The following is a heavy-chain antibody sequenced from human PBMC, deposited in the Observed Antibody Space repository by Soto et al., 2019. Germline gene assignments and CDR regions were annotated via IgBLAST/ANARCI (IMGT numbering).Heavy chain of an antibody. CDR3: ARGSGIVALPGELEDVNYDY. J-gene: IGHJ4*02. Sequence: QVQLQQWGAGLVKPSETLSLSCGVYGQSFSGHSWAWIRQPPGKGLEWIGEINESGSTYYNPSLKSRVTISTDTSKNQFSLKLSSVSDADTAAYFCARGSGIVALPGELEDVNYDYWGQGTLVNVSS. D-gene: IGHD1-1*01. CDR1: GQSFSGHS. V-gene: IGHV4-34*01. CDR2: INESGST.